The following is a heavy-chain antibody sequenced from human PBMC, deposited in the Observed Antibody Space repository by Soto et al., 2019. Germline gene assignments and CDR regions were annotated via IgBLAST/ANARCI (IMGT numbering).Heavy chain of an antibody. D-gene: IGHD3-22*01. J-gene: IGHJ4*01. V-gene: IGHV1-69*13. Sequence: VASVKVSCKASGGTFSSYAISWVRQAPGQGLEWMGGIIPIFGTANSAQKFQGRVTITADESTSTAYMELSSLRSEDTAVYYCSTDSYFTLKLVRFDYWGLGTLVTVSS. CDR1: GGTFSSYA. CDR2: IIPIFGTA. CDR3: STDSYFTLKLVRFDY.